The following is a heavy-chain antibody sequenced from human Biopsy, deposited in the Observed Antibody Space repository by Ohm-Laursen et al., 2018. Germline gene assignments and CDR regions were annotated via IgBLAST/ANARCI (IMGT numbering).Heavy chain of an antibody. Sequence: GSSVKVSCKAFGDAFLGYYLHWVRQAPGQGLEWMGSIYPNSGDTDFAQKFQGRVSMTRDTSVSTAYLELSSLRSDDTAIYYCARDLLEWSLPSWGQGTLVTVSP. D-gene: IGHD3-3*01. CDR3: ARDLLEWSLPS. V-gene: IGHV1-2*02. CDR2: IYPNSGDT. CDR1: GDAFLGYY. J-gene: IGHJ4*02.